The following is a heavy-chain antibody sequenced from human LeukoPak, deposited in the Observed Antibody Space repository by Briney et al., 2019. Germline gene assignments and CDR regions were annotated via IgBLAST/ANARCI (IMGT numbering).Heavy chain of an antibody. Sequence: ASVKVSCKASGGTFSSYAISWVRQAPGQGLEWMGGIIPIFGTANYAQKFQGGVTITADESTSTAYMELSSLRSEDTAVYYCARAPQNCGGDCPVGYWGQGTLVTVSS. J-gene: IGHJ4*02. V-gene: IGHV1-69*13. CDR1: GGTFSSYA. CDR3: ARAPQNCGGDCPVGY. CDR2: IIPIFGTA. D-gene: IGHD2-21*02.